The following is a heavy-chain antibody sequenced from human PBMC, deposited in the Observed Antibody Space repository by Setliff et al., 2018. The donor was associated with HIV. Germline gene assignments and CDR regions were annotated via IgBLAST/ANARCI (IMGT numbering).Heavy chain of an antibody. D-gene: IGHD6-19*01. CDR2: ISTYNGNT. CDR3: ARDRRAVAGTPPDAFDI. V-gene: IGHV1-18*01. J-gene: IGHJ3*02. CDR1: GYTFTNYD. Sequence: GASVKVSCKASGYTFTNYDISWVRQAPGQGLEWMGWISTYNGNTNYAQKIQGRVTMTTDTSTSTAYMELRSLRSDDTAVYYCARDRRAVAGTPPDAFDIWGQGTMVTVSS.